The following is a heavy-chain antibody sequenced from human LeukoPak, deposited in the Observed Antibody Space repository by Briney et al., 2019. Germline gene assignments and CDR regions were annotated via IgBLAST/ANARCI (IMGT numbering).Heavy chain of an antibody. CDR2: INSDGRST. D-gene: IGHD3-10*01. Sequence: GGSLRPSCTASGFTFNSYWMHWVRQAPGKGLVWVSRINSDGRSTNYADSVKGRFTISRDNAKNTLYLQMNSLRAEDTAVYYCASPFGDILSPYFFYYMDVWGKGTTVTVSS. J-gene: IGHJ6*03. CDR3: ASPFGDILSPYFFYYMDV. V-gene: IGHV3-74*01. CDR1: GFTFNSYW.